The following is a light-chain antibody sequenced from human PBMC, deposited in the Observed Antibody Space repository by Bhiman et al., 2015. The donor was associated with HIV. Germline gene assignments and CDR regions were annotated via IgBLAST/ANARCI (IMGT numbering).Light chain of an antibody. CDR3: QSYDSSLSAPYV. J-gene: IGLJ1*01. Sequence: QPVLTQPPSASGTPGQRVTISCSGGNSNIGSNYVYWYQQLPGTTPKLLIYRNNQRPSGVPDRFSGSKSGTSASLAITGLQAEDEADYYCQSYDSSLSAPYVFGTGTKVTVL. V-gene: IGLV1-47*01. CDR2: RNN. CDR1: NSNIGSNY.